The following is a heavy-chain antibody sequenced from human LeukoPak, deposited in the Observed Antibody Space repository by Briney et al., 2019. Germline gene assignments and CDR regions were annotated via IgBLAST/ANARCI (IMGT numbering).Heavy chain of an antibody. CDR2: IIPIFGPA. V-gene: IGHV1-69*13. J-gene: IGHJ4*02. D-gene: IGHD2-15*01. Sequence: GASVKVSCKASGGTFSSYAISWVRQAPGQGLEWMGGIIPIFGPANYAQKFQGRVTITADESTSTAYMELSSLRSEDTAVYYCARDMTGYRSGGSCSQGFDYWGQGTLVTVSS. CDR1: GGTFSSYA. CDR3: ARDMTGYRSGGSCSQGFDY.